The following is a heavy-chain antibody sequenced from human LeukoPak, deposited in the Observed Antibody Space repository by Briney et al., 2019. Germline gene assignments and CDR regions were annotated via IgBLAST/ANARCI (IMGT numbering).Heavy chain of an antibody. CDR1: GFTVSSNY. J-gene: IGHJ4*02. D-gene: IGHD3-3*01. Sequence: TGGSLRLSCAASGFTVSSNYMSWVRQAPGKGLEWVSVIYSGGSTYYANSVKGRFTISRDNSKNTLYLQMNRLRAEDTAVYYCARGDFWSGYSLYWGQGTLVTVSS. CDR2: IYSGGST. V-gene: IGHV3-53*01. CDR3: ARGDFWSGYSLY.